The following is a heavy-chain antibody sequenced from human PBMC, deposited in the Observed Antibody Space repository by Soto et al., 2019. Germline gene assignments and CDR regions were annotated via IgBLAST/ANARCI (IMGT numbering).Heavy chain of an antibody. Sequence: EVQLVDSGGGLVQPGGSLRLSCAASGFTFSNYWMYWVRQAPGKGLVWVSRINSDGSVSSYADSVKGRLTISRDNIKNTLYLQMDSLIAEDTAVYYSARGDCVAGTCYSLAGSFYYYMDVWGKGTTVTVFS. CDR1: GFTFSNYW. CDR3: ARGDCVAGTCYSLAGSFYYYMDV. J-gene: IGHJ6*03. D-gene: IGHD2-15*01. CDR2: INSDGSVS. V-gene: IGHV3-74*01.